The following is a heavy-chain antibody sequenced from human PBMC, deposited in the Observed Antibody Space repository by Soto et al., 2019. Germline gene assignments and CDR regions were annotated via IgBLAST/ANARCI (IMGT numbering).Heavy chain of an antibody. V-gene: IGHV1-69*04. J-gene: IGHJ4*02. D-gene: IGHD3-10*01. CDR3: ATSYGSGYRAFDY. Sequence: QVQLVQSGAEVKRPGSSVKVSCKASGDTFSFYSINWVRQAPGLGLEWMGRVNPILSMSNYAQRFQGRVTMTADKSTSTDYMELRGLRSEDTAMYYCATSYGSGYRAFDYWGQGALVTVSS. CDR2: VNPILSMS. CDR1: GDTFSFYS.